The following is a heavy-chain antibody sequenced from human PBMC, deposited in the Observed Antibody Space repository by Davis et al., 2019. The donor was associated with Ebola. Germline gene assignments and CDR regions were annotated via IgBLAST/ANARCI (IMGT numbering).Heavy chain of an antibody. D-gene: IGHD5-18*01. CDR1: GYTFTSYD. J-gene: IGHJ6*04. CDR3: ARGMSVGGYSYDLYYYYGLDV. Sequence: AASVKVSCKASGYTFTSYDINWVRQATGQGLEWMGWMNPNSGNTGYAQKFQGRVTMTRDTSIATAYMELSGLRSDDTAVYYCARGMSVGGYSYDLYYYYGLDVWGKGTTVTVSS. V-gene: IGHV1-8*01. CDR2: MNPNSGNT.